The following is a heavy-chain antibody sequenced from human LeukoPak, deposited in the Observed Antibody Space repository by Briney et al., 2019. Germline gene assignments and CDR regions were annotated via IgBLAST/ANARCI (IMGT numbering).Heavy chain of an antibody. CDR2: ISSSGSTI. J-gene: IGHJ3*02. CDR1: GFTVSSNS. CDR3: ARAQMGGYYYDSSGYQDAFDI. V-gene: IGHV3-11*04. Sequence: GGSLRLSCTVSGFTVSSNSMSWIRQAPGKGLEWVSYISSSGSTIYYADSVKGRFTISRDNAKNSLYLQMNSLRAEDTAVYYCARAQMGGYYYDSSGYQDAFDIWGQGTMVTVSS. D-gene: IGHD3-22*01.